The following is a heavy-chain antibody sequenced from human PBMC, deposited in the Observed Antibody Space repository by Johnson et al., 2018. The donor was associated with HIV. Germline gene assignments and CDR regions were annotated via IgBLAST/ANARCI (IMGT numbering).Heavy chain of an antibody. Sequence: SCAASGFTFSSYAMHWVRQAPGKGLEWVAFIRYDGSNKYYADSVKGRFTISRDNSKNTLYLQMNSLRAEDTAVYYCARDVTAGNDAFDIWGQGTMVTVSS. CDR1: GFTFSSYA. D-gene: IGHD1-1*01. V-gene: IGHV3-30*02. CDR2: IRYDGSNK. CDR3: ARDVTAGNDAFDI. J-gene: IGHJ3*02.